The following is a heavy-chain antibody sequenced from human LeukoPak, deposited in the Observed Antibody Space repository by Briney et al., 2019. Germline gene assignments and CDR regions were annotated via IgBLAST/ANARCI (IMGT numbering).Heavy chain of an antibody. D-gene: IGHD1-26*01. Sequence: GGSLRLSCAASGFTFSSYEMNWVRQAPGKGLEWGSYISSSGSTIYYADSVKGRFTISRDNAKNSLYLQMNSLRAEDTAVYYCARDSGYSGSYQYYYYYYMDVWGKGTTVTISS. J-gene: IGHJ6*03. CDR3: ARDSGYSGSYQYYYYYYMDV. CDR2: ISSSGSTI. V-gene: IGHV3-48*03. CDR1: GFTFSSYE.